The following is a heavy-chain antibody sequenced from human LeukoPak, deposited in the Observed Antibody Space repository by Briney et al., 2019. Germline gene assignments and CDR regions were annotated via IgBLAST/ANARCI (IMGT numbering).Heavy chain of an antibody. CDR3: ARPPRAAVVRFDY. J-gene: IGHJ4*02. Sequence: TSGKVSCKASGYTFTSYGISWVRQAPGQGLEWMGWITTYNGNTNYPQKLQGRVTVTTDTSTNTAYLELRSLRSDDTAVYYCARPPRAAVVRFDYWGQGTLVTVSS. CDR1: GYTFTSYG. CDR2: ITTYNGNT. D-gene: IGHD6-13*01. V-gene: IGHV1-18*01.